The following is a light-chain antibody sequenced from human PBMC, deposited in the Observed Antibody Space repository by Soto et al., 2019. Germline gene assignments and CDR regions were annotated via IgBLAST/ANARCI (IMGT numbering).Light chain of an antibody. Sequence: EIVLTQSPATLSLSLGERATLSCRASQNINTYLVWYQQKPGQAPRLLIYDASKRATGIPDRFSGRGSGTDFTLTISSLAPEDFALYYCQQRSSWPRAFGGGTKVEIK. V-gene: IGKV3-11*01. CDR3: QQRSSWPRA. CDR2: DAS. CDR1: QNINTY. J-gene: IGKJ4*01.